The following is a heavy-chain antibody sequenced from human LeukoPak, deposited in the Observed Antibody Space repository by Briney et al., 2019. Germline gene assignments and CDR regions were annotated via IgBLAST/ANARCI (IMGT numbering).Heavy chain of an antibody. CDR1: GFTFSSSW. CDR2: IKQDGSEK. D-gene: IGHD3-22*01. Sequence: PGGSLRLSCAASGFTFSSSWMSWVRQAPGKGLEWVANIKQDGSEKYYVDSVKGRFTISRDNAKNTLSLQMNSLRAEDTGVYYCARAPSEIGGYYPEYFRHWGQGTLVTVSS. J-gene: IGHJ1*01. V-gene: IGHV3-7*01. CDR3: ARAPSEIGGYYPEYFRH.